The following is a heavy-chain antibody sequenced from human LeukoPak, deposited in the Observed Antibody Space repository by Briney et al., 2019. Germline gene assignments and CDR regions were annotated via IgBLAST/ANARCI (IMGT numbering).Heavy chain of an antibody. J-gene: IGHJ4*02. Sequence: PGGSLRLSCAASGFTFRSYEMNWVRQAPGKGLEWVSAISGSGGTTDYADSVKGRFTISRDNSKNTLYLQMNSLRAEDTAVYYCAKDRYNFGSPGFDYWGQGTLVTVSS. V-gene: IGHV3-23*01. D-gene: IGHD1-1*01. CDR2: ISGSGGTT. CDR1: GFTFRSYE. CDR3: AKDRYNFGSPGFDY.